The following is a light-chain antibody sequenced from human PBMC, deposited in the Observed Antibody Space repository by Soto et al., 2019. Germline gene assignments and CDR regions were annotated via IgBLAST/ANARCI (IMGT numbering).Light chain of an antibody. CDR3: CSYAGSSSWV. Sequence: QSALTQPASVSGSPGRSITISCTGTNSDVGNFNLVSWYLHHPGKPPKLIIYEVTKRPSGVSNRFSGSKTANTASLTISGLQPDDEADYYCCSYAGSSSWVFGGGTKLTVL. J-gene: IGLJ3*02. CDR2: EVT. V-gene: IGLV2-23*02. CDR1: NSDVGNFNL.